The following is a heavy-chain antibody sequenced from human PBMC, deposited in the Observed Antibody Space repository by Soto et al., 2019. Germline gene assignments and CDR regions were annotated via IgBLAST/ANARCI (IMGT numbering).Heavy chain of an antibody. V-gene: IGHV3-7*03. CDR3: VRSYGGYCGYCFDC. CDR2: IKQDGSDK. D-gene: IGHD5-12*01. J-gene: IGHJ4*02. Sequence: GGSLILSCAASGFTFSSYWLSWVGQAPGKGLEWVANIKQDGSDKYYVDSVRGRFTISRDNAKNSLYLQMNSLRAGDTAVYYCVRSYGGYCGYCFDCLGQGTLVTVSS. CDR1: GFTFSSYW.